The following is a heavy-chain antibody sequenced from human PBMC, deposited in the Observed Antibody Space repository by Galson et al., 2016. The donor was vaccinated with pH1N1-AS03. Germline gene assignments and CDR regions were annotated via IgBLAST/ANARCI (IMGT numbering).Heavy chain of an antibody. J-gene: IGHJ4*02. CDR1: GFTFSGFW. CDR3: AREGWQQRSFYH. V-gene: IGHV3-74*01. D-gene: IGHD6-13*01. CDR2: INSDGSRT. Sequence: SLRLSCAASGFTFSGFWMHWVRHVPGKGLVWVSHINSDGSRTTYADSVRGRCTISRDNAKNTLYLQINSLRAEDTAVYYCAREGWQQRSFYHWGQGTLVTVSS.